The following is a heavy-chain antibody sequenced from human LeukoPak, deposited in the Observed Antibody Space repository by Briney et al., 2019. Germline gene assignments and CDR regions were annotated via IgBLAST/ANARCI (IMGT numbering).Heavy chain of an antibody. J-gene: IGHJ6*02. V-gene: IGHV3-48*01. Sequence: PGGSLRLSCAGSGFSFSSYSMNWVRQAPGKGLEWISYISGSSDIIYYGDSVKGRFTISRDNAKNSLYLQMNSLRVEDTAIFYCARGAPGGMDVWGQGTTVIVSS. CDR3: ARGAPGGMDV. CDR1: GFSFSSYS. CDR2: ISGSSDII. D-gene: IGHD3-10*01.